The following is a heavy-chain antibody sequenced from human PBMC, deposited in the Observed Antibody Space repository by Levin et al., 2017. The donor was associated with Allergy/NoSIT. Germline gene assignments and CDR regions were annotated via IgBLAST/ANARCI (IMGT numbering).Heavy chain of an antibody. Sequence: KISCKASGGTFTNYAISWVRQAPGQGLEWMGAIIPKYGTANSAQRFQGRVTITADESTTTAYMEVSSLRSEDTAVYYCARDASGTTIFGVTPGWFDLWGQGTLVTVSS. CDR1: GGTFTNYA. CDR3: ARDASGTTIFGVTPGWFDL. CDR2: IIPKYGTA. J-gene: IGHJ5*02. D-gene: IGHD3-3*01. V-gene: IGHV1-69*01.